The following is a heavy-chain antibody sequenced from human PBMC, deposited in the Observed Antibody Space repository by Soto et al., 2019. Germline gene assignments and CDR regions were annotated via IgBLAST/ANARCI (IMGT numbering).Heavy chain of an antibody. CDR2: INAGNGNT. Sequence: ASVKVSCKASGYTFTSYAMHWVRQAPGQRLGWMGWINAGNGNTKYSQKFQGRVTITRDTSASTAYMELSSLRSEDTAVYYCARGAMVRGVISYYYYYCIYVWGQGTTVTVSS. V-gene: IGHV1-3*01. CDR3: ARGAMVRGVISYYYYYCIYV. J-gene: IGHJ6*02. D-gene: IGHD3-10*01. CDR1: GYTFTSYA.